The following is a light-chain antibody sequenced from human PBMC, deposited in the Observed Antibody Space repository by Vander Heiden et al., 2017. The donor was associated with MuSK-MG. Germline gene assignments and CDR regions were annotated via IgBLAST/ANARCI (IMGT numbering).Light chain of an antibody. CDR3: ASWDDSLRGGV. CDR1: TSNIGGNY. V-gene: IGLV1-47*02. J-gene: IGLJ3*02. Sequence: VLTQPPSASGTPGQRVTTPSCGRTSNIGGNYVYWYQQFPGTAPKLLIYSDNQRPSGVPDRFSGSKSGTSASLAISGLRFEDEADYYCASWDDSLRGGVFGGGTKLTVL. CDR2: SDN.